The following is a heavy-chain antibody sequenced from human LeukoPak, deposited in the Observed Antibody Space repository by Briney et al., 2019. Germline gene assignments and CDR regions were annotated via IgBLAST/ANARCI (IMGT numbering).Heavy chain of an antibody. D-gene: IGHD3-3*01. Sequence: SVKVSCKASGFTFTSSAVQWVRQARGQRLEWIGWIVVGSGNTNYAQKFQERVTITRDMSTSTAYMELSSLRSEDTAVYYCAAVPRVRFLEWYHDAFDIWGQGTMVTVSS. CDR2: IVVGSGNT. J-gene: IGHJ3*02. CDR1: GFTFTSSA. CDR3: AAVPRVRFLEWYHDAFDI. V-gene: IGHV1-58*01.